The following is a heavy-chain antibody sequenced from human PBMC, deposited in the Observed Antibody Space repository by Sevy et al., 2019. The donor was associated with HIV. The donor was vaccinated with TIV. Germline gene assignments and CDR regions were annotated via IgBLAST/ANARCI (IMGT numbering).Heavy chain of an antibody. D-gene: IGHD3-22*01. CDR1: GFTFSDHY. CDR3: ARVSYYYDSSPDGYVDY. J-gene: IGHJ4*02. Sequence: GGSLRLSCAASGFTFSDHYMDWVRQAPGKGLEWVGRTRSKANSYTTEYAASVKGRFTISRDDSKNSLYLQMNSLKTEDTAVHYCARVSYYYDSSPDGYVDYWGQGTLVTVSS. V-gene: IGHV3-72*01. CDR2: TRSKANSYTT.